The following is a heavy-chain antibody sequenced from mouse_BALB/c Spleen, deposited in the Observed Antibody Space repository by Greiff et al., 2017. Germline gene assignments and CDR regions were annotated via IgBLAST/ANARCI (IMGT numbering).Heavy chain of an antibody. V-gene: IGHV5-4*02. CDR2: ISDGGSYT. D-gene: IGHD2-4*01. J-gene: IGHJ3*01. Sequence: EVKLVESGGGLVKPGGSLKLSCAASGFTFSDYYMYWVRQTPEKRLEWVATISDGGSYTYYPDSVKGRFTISRDNAKNNLYLQMSSLKSEDTAMYYCARDVYDYDSRIRDWGQGTLVTVSA. CDR1: GFTFSDYY. CDR3: ARDVYDYDSRIRD.